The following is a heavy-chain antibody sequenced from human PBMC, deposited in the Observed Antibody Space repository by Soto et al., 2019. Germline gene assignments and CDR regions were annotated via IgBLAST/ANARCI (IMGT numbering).Heavy chain of an antibody. CDR1: GGSVSSGSYY. CDR2: FYYTGIT. J-gene: IGHJ4*02. CDR3: ARDRYSSGYYDY. V-gene: IGHV4-61*01. Sequence: SETLSLTCTVSGGSVSSGSYYWSWIRQPPGKGLEWIGYFYYTGITNYNPSLKSRVTISGDSSKNQFSLKLSSVTAADTAVYFCARDRYSSGYYDYWGQGTRGTFSS. D-gene: IGHD6-19*01.